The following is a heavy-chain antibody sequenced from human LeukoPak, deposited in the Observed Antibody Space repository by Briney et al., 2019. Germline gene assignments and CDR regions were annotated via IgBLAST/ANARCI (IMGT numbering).Heavy chain of an antibody. CDR1: GGSMSSSSNY. Sequence: SETLSLTCTVSGGSMSSSSNYWNWIRQPAGKGLEWIGRIYSSGTTTYNPSLKGRVTISLDTSKNQFSLKLTCVTAADTAVYYCARIFYSGGNCYHFDYWGQGTLVTVSS. CDR3: ARIFYSGGNCYHFDY. D-gene: IGHD2-21*01. CDR2: IYSSGTT. V-gene: IGHV4-61*02. J-gene: IGHJ4*02.